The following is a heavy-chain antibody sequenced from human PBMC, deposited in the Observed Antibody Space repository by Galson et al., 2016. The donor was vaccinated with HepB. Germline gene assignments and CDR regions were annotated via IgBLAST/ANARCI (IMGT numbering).Heavy chain of an antibody. V-gene: IGHV4-59*01. CDR1: GASISSYF. CDR2: RYYTGTA. J-gene: IGHJ5*02. CDR3: ARDLRFYDNRLVGWFDP. D-gene: IGHD2/OR15-2a*01. Sequence: SETLSLTCTVSGASISSYFWSWIRQSPGKGLEWIGSRYYTGTANYNPSLESRVAISVDTSKSQFSLYLTSVTAADTAMYYCARDLRFYDNRLVGWFDPWGQGTLVTVSS.